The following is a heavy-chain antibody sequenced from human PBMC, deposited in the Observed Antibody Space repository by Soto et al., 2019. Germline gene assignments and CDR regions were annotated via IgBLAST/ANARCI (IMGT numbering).Heavy chain of an antibody. CDR3: ARIPVETAMINCSDP. J-gene: IGHJ5*02. CDR2: IYYSGSI. CDR1: GASVNSISYY. Sequence: LSLTCTVSGASVNSISYYWSWIRQPPGKGLDWIGYIYYSGSINYNPSLKSRVTISIDTSKNQFSLKLSSVTAADTAVYYCARIPVETAMINCSDPWRQGALVTVSS. V-gene: IGHV4-61*01. D-gene: IGHD5-18*01.